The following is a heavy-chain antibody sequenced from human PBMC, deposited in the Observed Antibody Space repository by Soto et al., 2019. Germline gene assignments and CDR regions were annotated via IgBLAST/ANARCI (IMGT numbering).Heavy chain of an antibody. CDR1: GFTFSTCA. D-gene: IGHD2-15*01. CDR3: AKQAVAVAATPWFDP. V-gene: IGHV3-23*01. J-gene: IGHJ5*02. CDR2: ISSSGGST. Sequence: EVQLLESGGGLVQPGGSLRLSCAASGFTFSTCAMNWVRQAPGKGLEWVSTISSSGGSTYYGDSVKGRFTISRDNSQNTLYLQINSLRADDTAIYYCAKQAVAVAATPWFDPWGQGTLVTVSS.